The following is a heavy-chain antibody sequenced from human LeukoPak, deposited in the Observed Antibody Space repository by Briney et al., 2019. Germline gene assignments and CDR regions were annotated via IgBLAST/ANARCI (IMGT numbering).Heavy chain of an antibody. CDR3: AKEYTGTFSPFPSYFDN. J-gene: IGHJ4*02. V-gene: IGHV3-23*01. CDR1: GFTFSSYA. CDR2: ITGSGGRT. D-gene: IGHD1-26*01. Sequence: GSLRLSCAASGFTFSSYAMNWVRQAPGKGLEWVPAITGSGGRTYYADSVKGRFTISRDNSKNTLYLQMNSLRAEDTAIYYCAKEYTGTFSPFPSYFDNWGQGTLVTVSS.